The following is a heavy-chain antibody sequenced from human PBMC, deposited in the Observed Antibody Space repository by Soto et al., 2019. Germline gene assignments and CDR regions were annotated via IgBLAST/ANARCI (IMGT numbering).Heavy chain of an antibody. J-gene: IGHJ4*02. CDR3: ARSYSSGWEFDY. CDR1: GFTFSNYY. V-gene: IGHV3-11*01. D-gene: IGHD6-19*01. Sequence: GSLRLSCGASGFTFSNYYMSWIRQAPGKGLEWVSYISSTGRTIYYADSVKGRFTVSRDNAQNSLSLKLNSLRVEDTAVYYCARSYSSGWEFDYWGQGTQVTVSS. CDR2: ISSTGRTI.